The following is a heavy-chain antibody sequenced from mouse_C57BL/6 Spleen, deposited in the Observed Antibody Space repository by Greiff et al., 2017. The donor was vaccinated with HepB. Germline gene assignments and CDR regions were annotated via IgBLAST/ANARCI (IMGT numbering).Heavy chain of an antibody. J-gene: IGHJ2*01. V-gene: IGHV1-62-2*01. D-gene: IGHD2-5*01. CDR3: ARHEEGSYYSKGDYFDY. CDR2: FYPGSGSI. Sequence: VQVVESGAELVKPGASVKLSCKASGYTFTEYTIHWVKQRSGQGLEWIGWFYPGSGSIKYNEKFKDKATLTADKSSSTVYMELSRLTSEDSAVYFCARHEEGSYYSKGDYFDYWGQGTTLTVSS. CDR1: GYTFTEYT.